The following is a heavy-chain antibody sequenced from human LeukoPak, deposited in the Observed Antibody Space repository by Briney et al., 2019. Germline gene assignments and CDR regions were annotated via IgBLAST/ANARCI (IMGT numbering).Heavy chain of an antibody. CDR2: IYYSGST. V-gene: IGHV4-59*01. CDR1: GGSISSYY. D-gene: IGHD3-16*01. Sequence: SETLSLTCTVSGGSISSYYWSWIRQPPGKGLEWIGYIYYSGSTNYNPSLKSRVTISVDTSKNQFSLKLSSVTAADTAVYYCARVSNYRSYYDYVWGSYYFDYWGQGTLVTVS. J-gene: IGHJ4*02. CDR3: ARVSNYRSYYDYVWGSYYFDY.